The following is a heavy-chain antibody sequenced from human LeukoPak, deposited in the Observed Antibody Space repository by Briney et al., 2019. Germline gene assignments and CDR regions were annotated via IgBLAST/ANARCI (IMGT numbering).Heavy chain of an antibody. CDR2: ISSSGSTI. D-gene: IGHD3-22*01. Sequence: GGSLRLSCAASGFTFSDYYMSWIRQAPEKGLEWVSYISSSGSTIYYADSVKGRFTISRDNAKNSLYLQMNSLRAEDTAVYYCARVRYYYDSSGYYLADYWGQGTLVTVSS. CDR3: ARVRYYYDSSGYYLADY. J-gene: IGHJ4*02. V-gene: IGHV3-11*01. CDR1: GFTFSDYY.